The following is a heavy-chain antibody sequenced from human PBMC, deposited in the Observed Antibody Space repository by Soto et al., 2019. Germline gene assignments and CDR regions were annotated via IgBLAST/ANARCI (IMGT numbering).Heavy chain of an antibody. Sequence: VGSLRISCEASGFTFTTCWMTWVRKAPGKGLEWVANINKDGSEKFYVDSVKGRFTISRDNAKNSLFLQMNSLRAEDTAVYYCATRPCEVNYYGVFDYWGQGALVTGSS. V-gene: IGHV3-7*03. D-gene: IGHD3-22*01. CDR1: GFTFTTCW. CDR2: INKDGSEK. CDR3: ATRPCEVNYYGVFDY. J-gene: IGHJ4*02.